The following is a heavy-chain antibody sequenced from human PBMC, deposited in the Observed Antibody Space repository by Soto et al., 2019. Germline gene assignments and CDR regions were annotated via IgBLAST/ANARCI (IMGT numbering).Heavy chain of an antibody. CDR3: AKERMGYYYGMDV. V-gene: IGHV3-30*18. J-gene: IGHJ6*02. CDR1: GFTFTTYG. D-gene: IGHD2-15*01. Sequence: LLESGGGLAQPGGSLRLSCVASGFTFTTYGIHWVRQAPGKGLEWVAVISSDGSKKYYADSVKGRFTISRDNSKNTVSLQMNSLRADDTAVYYCAKERMGYYYGMDVWGQGTTVVVSS. CDR2: ISSDGSKK.